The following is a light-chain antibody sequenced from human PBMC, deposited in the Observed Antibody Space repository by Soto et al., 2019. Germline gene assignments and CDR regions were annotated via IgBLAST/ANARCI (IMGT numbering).Light chain of an antibody. Sequence: EIVITQSPYTLYVSPGEGATLYCRASQSVRTKLAWYQQKAGQAPRLLIYGASTRATGIPDRFSGSGSGTEFTLTISSLQSEDFAVYYCQQYNSGPPITFGQGTRLEIK. CDR3: QQYNSGPPIT. J-gene: IGKJ5*01. CDR2: GAS. CDR1: QSVRTK. V-gene: IGKV3-15*01.